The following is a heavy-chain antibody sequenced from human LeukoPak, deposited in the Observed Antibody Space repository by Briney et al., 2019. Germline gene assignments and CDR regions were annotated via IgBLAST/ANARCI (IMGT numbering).Heavy chain of an antibody. J-gene: IGHJ6*03. CDR1: GYTFTGYY. CDR3: ARGVDTAMVPYYYYYMDV. Sequence: ASVKVSCKASGYTFTGYYMHWVRQAPGQGLEWMGWINPNSGGTNYAQKFQGRVTMTRDTSISTAYMELSSLRSEDTAVYYCARGVDTAMVPYYYYYMDVWGKGTTVTVSS. V-gene: IGHV1-2*02. CDR2: INPNSGGT. D-gene: IGHD5-18*01.